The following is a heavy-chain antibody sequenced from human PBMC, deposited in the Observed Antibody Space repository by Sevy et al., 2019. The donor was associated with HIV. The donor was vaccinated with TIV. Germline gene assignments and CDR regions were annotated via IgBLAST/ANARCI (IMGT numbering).Heavy chain of an antibody. CDR3: ARGGGFGELLYHY. CDR2: IKQDGSEK. CDR1: GFTFSSYW. D-gene: IGHD3-10*01. J-gene: IGHJ4*02. Sequence: GGSLRLSCAASGFTFSSYWMSWVRQAPGKGLEWVANIKQDGSEKYYVDSVKGRFTISRDNAKNSLYLQMNSLRAEDTAVYYCARGGGFGELLYHYWGQGTLVTVSS. V-gene: IGHV3-7*01.